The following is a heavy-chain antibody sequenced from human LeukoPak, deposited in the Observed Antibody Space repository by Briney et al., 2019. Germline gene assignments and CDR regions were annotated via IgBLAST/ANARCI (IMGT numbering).Heavy chain of an antibody. CDR3: ARDREGSSGRGEFDP. CDR1: GFTFSSYA. D-gene: IGHD6-6*01. Sequence: GGSLRLSCAASGFTFSSYAMSWVRQAPGKGLVWVSYISSISSSKYYADSVKGRFTISRDNAKNSLYLQMNSLRAEDTAVYYCARDREGSSGRGEFDPWGQGTLVTVSS. J-gene: IGHJ5*02. CDR2: ISSISSSK. V-gene: IGHV3-48*01.